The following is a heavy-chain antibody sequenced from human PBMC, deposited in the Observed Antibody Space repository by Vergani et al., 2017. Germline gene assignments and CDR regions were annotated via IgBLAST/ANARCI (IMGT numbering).Heavy chain of an antibody. CDR3: ARVGEVVPAAIVMMASWFDP. CDR2: INHSGST. D-gene: IGHD2-2*02. V-gene: IGHV4-34*01. J-gene: IGHJ5*02. CDR1: GGSFSGYY. Sequence: QVQLQQWGAGLLKPSETLSLTCAVYGGSFSGYYWSWIRQPPGKGLEWIGEINHSGSTNYNPSLKSRVTISVDTSKNQFSLKLSSVTAADTAVYYCARVGEVVPAAIVMMASWFDPWGQGTLVTVSS.